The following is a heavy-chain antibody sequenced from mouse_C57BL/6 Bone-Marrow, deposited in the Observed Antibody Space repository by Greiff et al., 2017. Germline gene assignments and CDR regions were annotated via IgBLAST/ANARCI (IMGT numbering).Heavy chain of an antibody. CDR1: GFNIKDDY. D-gene: IGHD4-1*01. CDR3: TTPALGNAMDY. CDR2: IDPENGDT. Sequence: EVQLQESGAELVRPGASVKLSCTASGFNIKDDYMHWVKQSPEQGLEWIGWIDPENGDTEYASKFQGKATITADTSSNTAYLQLSSLTSEDTAVYYCTTPALGNAMDYWGQGTSVTVSS. V-gene: IGHV14-4*01. J-gene: IGHJ4*01.